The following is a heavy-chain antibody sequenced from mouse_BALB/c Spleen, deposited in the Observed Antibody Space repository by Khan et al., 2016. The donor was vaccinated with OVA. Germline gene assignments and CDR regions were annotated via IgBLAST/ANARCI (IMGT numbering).Heavy chain of an antibody. CDR3: ADHLTGSFAY. Sequence: EVQLVESGGDLVKPGGSLKLSCAASGFTFSSYSMSWVRQTPDKRLEWVASIISGGDYTYYPPSVKGRFTISRDNAKNTLYLQMSDLKSEDTAMYYCADHLTGSFAYWGQGTLVTVSA. CDR1: GFTFSSYS. V-gene: IGHV5-6*01. CDR2: IISGGDYT. D-gene: IGHD4-1*01. J-gene: IGHJ3*01.